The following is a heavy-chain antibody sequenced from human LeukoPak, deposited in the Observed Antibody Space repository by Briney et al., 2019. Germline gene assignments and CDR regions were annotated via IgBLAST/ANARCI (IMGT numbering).Heavy chain of an antibody. CDR3: ARRGSTSCFDY. V-gene: IGHV4-38-2*01. CDR2: IYHSGST. Sequence: PSETLSLTXAVSGYSISSGYYWGWIRQPPGKGLEWIGSIYHSGSTYYNPSLKSRVTISVDTSKNQFSLKLSSVTAADTAVYYCARRGSTSCFDYWGQGILVTVSS. CDR1: GYSISSGYY. J-gene: IGHJ4*02. D-gene: IGHD2-2*01.